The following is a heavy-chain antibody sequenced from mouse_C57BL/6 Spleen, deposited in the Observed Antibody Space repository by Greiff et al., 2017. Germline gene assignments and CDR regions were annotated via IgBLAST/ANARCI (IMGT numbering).Heavy chain of an antibody. CDR3: ARNGYYGSCLYAMDY. Sequence: VQLQQSGAELMKPGASVKLSCKATGYTFTGYWIAWVKQRPGHGLEWIGEILPGSGSTNYNEKFKAKATSTADTSSNTAYMQLSSLTTEDSAIYYGARNGYYGSCLYAMDYWGQGTSVTVSS. J-gene: IGHJ4*01. V-gene: IGHV1-9*01. CDR2: ILPGSGST. D-gene: IGHD1-1*01. CDR1: GYTFTGYW.